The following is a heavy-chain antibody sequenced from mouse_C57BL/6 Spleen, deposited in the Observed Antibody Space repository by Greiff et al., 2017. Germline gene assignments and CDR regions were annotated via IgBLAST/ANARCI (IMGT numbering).Heavy chain of an antibody. CDR3: AKGSDYYGSSSYYYAMDY. V-gene: IGHV1-9*01. CDR1: GYTFTGYW. Sequence: QVQLQQSGAELMKPGASVKLSCKATGYTFTGYWIEWVKQRPGHGLEWIGEILPGSGSTNYNEKFKGKATFTADTSSNTAYMQLSSLTTEDSAIYYCAKGSDYYGSSSYYYAMDYWGQGTSVTVSS. D-gene: IGHD1-1*01. CDR2: ILPGSGST. J-gene: IGHJ4*01.